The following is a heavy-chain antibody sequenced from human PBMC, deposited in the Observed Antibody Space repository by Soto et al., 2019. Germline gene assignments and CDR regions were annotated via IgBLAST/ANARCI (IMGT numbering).Heavy chain of an antibody. Sequence: QEQLVQSGAEVKKPGSSVKVSCKASGGTFINSPITRVRQAPGQGLEWMGGLIPIFGASNYSQKFQGRLTIIADAPTSTAHMELSSLSSEDTAVYYCARVFDGYYYYSMDVWGQGTTVTVSS. J-gene: IGHJ6*02. CDR2: LIPIFGAS. CDR1: GGTFINSP. CDR3: ARVFDGYYYYSMDV. V-gene: IGHV1-69*01.